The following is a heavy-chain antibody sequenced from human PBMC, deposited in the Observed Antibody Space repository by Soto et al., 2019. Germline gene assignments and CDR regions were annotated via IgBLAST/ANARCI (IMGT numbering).Heavy chain of an antibody. CDR1: GYTFTSHG. CDR3: ARSTYCTNGVCYPHFQH. D-gene: IGHD2-8*01. V-gene: IGHV1-18*01. CDR2: LSAYNGNT. J-gene: IGHJ1*01. Sequence: ASVKISCKASGYTFTSHGISWVRQAPGPGLEWMGWLSAYNGNTNYAQKLQGRVTMITDTSTSTAYMELRSLRSDDTAVYYCARSTYCTNGVCYPHFQHWGQGTLVTVSS.